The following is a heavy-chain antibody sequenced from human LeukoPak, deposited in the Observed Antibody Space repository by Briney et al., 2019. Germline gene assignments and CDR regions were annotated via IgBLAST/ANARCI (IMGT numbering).Heavy chain of an antibody. V-gene: IGHV3-21*01. CDR2: ISSKSRYI. CDR1: GFTLITYS. CDR3: ARGNSDYDFDY. D-gene: IGHD5-12*01. J-gene: IGHJ4*02. Sequence: GGSLRLSCVVSGFTLITYSINWVRQAPGKGLEWVSYISSKSRYIYYADSVKGRFTISRDNAKNSLSLQMNSLRAEDRAVYYCARGNSDYDFDYWGQGTLVTVSS.